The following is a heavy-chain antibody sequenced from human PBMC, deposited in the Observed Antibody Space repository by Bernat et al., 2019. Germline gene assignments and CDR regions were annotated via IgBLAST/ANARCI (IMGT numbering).Heavy chain of an antibody. CDR3: ARGPHPSRGYYSSSYWFDP. V-gene: IGHV4-34*01. D-gene: IGHD3-22*01. CDR2: INHCGST. J-gene: IGHJ5*02. Sequence: QVQLQQWGAGLLKPSETLSLTCAVYGGSFSGYYWSWIRQPPGKGLEWIGEINHCGSTNYNPSLKSRVTISVDTSTNQFSLKLSSVTAADTAVYYCARGPHPSRGYYSSSYWFDPWGQGTLVTVSS. CDR1: GGSFSGYY.